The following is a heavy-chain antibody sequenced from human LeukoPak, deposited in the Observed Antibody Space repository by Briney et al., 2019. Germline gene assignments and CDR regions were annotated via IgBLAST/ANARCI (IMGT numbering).Heavy chain of an antibody. J-gene: IGHJ4*02. CDR1: GGSISSSSYY. CDR2: IYYSGST. CDR3: ARVTYYYDSSGYYRYYFDY. D-gene: IGHD3-22*01. V-gene: IGHV4-39*07. Sequence: PSETLSLTCTVSGGSISSSSYYWGWIRQPPGKGLEWIGSIYYSGSTYYNPSLKSRVTISVDTSKNQFSLKLSSVTAADTAVYYCARVTYYYDSSGYYRYYFDYWGQGTLVTVSS.